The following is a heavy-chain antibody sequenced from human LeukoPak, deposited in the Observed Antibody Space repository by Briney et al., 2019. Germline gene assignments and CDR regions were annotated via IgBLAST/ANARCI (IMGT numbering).Heavy chain of an antibody. J-gene: IGHJ6*03. D-gene: IGHD2-2*01. CDR3: ARRSQVVPAAARRDYYYYMDV. V-gene: IGHV1-46*01. CDR1: GYSFTSYY. Sequence: ASVKVSCKASGYSFTSYYMHWVRQAPGQGLEWMGLINPSGSSTSYAQKFQGRLSLTRDMSTSTDYMELSSLRSEDTAVYYCARRSQVVPAAARRDYYYYMDVWGKGTTVTISS. CDR2: INPSGSST.